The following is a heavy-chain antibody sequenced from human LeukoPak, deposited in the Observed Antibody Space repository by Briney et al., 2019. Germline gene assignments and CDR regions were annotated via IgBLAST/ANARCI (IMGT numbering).Heavy chain of an antibody. D-gene: IGHD4-23*01. Sequence: GSLRLSCEGSGFTFSNYWMHWVRQAPGKGLVWVSHINRDGSTTNYANSVKGRFTTSRDNAKNTLYLQMNSLRAEDTAVYFCARTGGPDYGGNSDAFDIWGQGTMVTVSS. CDR3: ARTGGPDYGGNSDAFDI. J-gene: IGHJ3*02. V-gene: IGHV3-74*01. CDR2: INRDGSTT. CDR1: GFTFSNYW.